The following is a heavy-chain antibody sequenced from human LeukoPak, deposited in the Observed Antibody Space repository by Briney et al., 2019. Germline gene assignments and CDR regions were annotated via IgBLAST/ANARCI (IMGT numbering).Heavy chain of an antibody. CDR2: IYHSGST. CDR3: ARDYYDSSGYVGAYYYYYMDV. J-gene: IGHJ6*03. D-gene: IGHD3-22*01. CDR1: GYSISSGYY. V-gene: IGHV4-38-2*02. Sequence: SETLSLTCTVSGYSISSGYYWGWIRQPPGKGLEWIGSIYHSGSTYYNPSLKSRVTISVDTSKNQFPLKLSSVTAADTAVYYCARDYYDSSGYVGAYYYYYMDVWGKGTTVTVSS.